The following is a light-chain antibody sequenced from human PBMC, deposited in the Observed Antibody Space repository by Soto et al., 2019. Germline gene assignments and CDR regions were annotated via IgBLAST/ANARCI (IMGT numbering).Light chain of an antibody. V-gene: IGKV4-1*01. Sequence: DIVMTQSPDSLAVSLGERATINCKSSQSVLYSSNNKNYLAWYQQKPGQPPKLLIYWASTREFGVPDRFSGSGSGTHFTLTISSLQAEDVAVYYCQQYYSTPTFGPGTKVDF. J-gene: IGKJ3*01. CDR1: QSVLYSSNNKNY. CDR3: QQYYSTPT. CDR2: WAS.